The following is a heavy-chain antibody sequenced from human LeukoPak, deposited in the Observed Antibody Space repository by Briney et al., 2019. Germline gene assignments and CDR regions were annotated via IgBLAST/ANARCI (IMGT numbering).Heavy chain of an antibody. V-gene: IGHV1-18*04. CDR1: GYTFNNYY. D-gene: IGHD2-15*01. Sequence: ASVKVSCKASGYTFNNYYMYWVRQAPGQGLEWMGWISAYNGNTNYAQKLQGRVTMTTDTSTSTAYMELRSLRSDDTAVYYCARGGYCSGGSCYVYYYYGMDIWGQGTTVTVSS. CDR3: ARGGYCSGGSCYVYYYYGMDI. J-gene: IGHJ6*02. CDR2: ISAYNGNT.